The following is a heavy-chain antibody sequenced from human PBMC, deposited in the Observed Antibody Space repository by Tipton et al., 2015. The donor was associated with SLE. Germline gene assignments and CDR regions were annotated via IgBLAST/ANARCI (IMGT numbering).Heavy chain of an antibody. CDR3: ARGDFVGAAFVDAFDI. V-gene: IGHV3-7*01. J-gene: IGHJ3*02. Sequence: SLRLSCAASGFTSSSYWMSWVRQAPGKGLEWVANIKPDGSGGFYVESVKGRFTISRDNAQDSLYLQMNSLRAEDTAVYYCARGDFVGAAFVDAFDIWGQGTVVTVSS. CDR2: IKPDGSGG. CDR1: GFTSSSYW. D-gene: IGHD1-26*01.